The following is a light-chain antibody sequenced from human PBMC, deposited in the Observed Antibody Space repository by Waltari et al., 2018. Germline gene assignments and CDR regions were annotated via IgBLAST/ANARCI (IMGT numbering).Light chain of an antibody. Sequence: SYELTQPPSVSVSPGQTATLSCSATTREEKHVCWYQQKPGQSPVLVMYQDSKRPSGIPERFSGSNSGDTATLTISGTQTLDEADYFCQTWDNTTVFGSGTRVTVL. CDR3: QTWDNTTV. V-gene: IGLV3-1*01. CDR2: QDS. J-gene: IGLJ1*01. CDR1: TREEKH.